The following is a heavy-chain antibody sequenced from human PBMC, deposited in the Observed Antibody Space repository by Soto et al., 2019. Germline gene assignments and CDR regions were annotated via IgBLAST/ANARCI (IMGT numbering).Heavy chain of an antibody. V-gene: IGHV4-59*01. Sequence: PSETLSLTCSVSGGSISSNYWSWIRQPPGKGLEWIGYIYYSGNTNYNPSLKSRVTISVDTSKNQFSLKVSSVTAADTAVYYCAREDANAFDVWGQGTMVTVSS. CDR1: GGSISSNY. CDR2: IYYSGNT. J-gene: IGHJ3*01. CDR3: AREDANAFDV.